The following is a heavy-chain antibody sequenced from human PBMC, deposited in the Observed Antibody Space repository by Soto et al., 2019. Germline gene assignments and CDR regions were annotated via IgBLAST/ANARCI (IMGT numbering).Heavy chain of an antibody. CDR3: ARNGGSTWYYFDS. Sequence: QVQLQQWGAGLLKPSETLSLTCAVNGGSFTGYYGCWIRQSPGKGLEWIGEVRHRGRTNYNPSLTSRVNISIDTSKNQFFLKLNSVTAADTGVYYCARNGGSTWYYFDSWGQGTVVTVSS. CDR1: GGSFTGYY. J-gene: IGHJ4*02. CDR2: VRHRGRT. D-gene: IGHD6-13*01. V-gene: IGHV4-34*01.